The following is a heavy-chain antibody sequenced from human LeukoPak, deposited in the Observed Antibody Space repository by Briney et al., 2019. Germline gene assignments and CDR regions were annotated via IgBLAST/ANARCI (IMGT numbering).Heavy chain of an antibody. D-gene: IGHD6-6*01. Sequence: PGGCLRLSCAASGFTFSGYAMGWVRQAPGKGLEWVPAITDTGGDTYHADSVKGRLTISRDNSKDTLYLQMISLRAEDTALYYCTKGSSSSRPYYFDYWGQGTLVTVSS. CDR3: TKGSSSSRPYYFDY. CDR2: ITDTGGDT. J-gene: IGHJ4*02. CDR1: GFTFSGYA. V-gene: IGHV3-23*01.